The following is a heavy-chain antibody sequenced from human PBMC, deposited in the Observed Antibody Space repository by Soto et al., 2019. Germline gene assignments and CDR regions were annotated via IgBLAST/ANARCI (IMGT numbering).Heavy chain of an antibody. D-gene: IGHD3-3*01. CDR1: GFTFRSYW. V-gene: IGHV3-74*01. CDR3: AKDLPGYDFWSGLGYYYGMDV. CDR2: INSDGSST. Sequence: GGSLRLSCAVSGFTFRSYWMHWVRQAPGKGLVWVSRINSDGSSTSYADSVKGRFTVSRDNSKNTLYLQMNGLRAEDTAVYYCAKDLPGYDFWSGLGYYYGMDVWGQGTTVTVSS. J-gene: IGHJ6*02.